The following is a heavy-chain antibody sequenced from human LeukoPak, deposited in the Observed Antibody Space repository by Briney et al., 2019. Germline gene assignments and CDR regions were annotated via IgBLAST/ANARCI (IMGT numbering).Heavy chain of an antibody. J-gene: IGHJ2*01. CDR3: ARGRSGWYFDL. D-gene: IGHD3-10*01. V-gene: IGHV3-48*02. Sequence: GGSLRLSCAASGFNFGTSSMNWVRQTPGKGLEWISYISSSSTTIYYADSVKGRFTISRDNAKKSLDLQMNSLRDEDTAVYYCARGRSGWYFDLWGRGTLVTVSS. CDR1: GFNFGTSS. CDR2: ISSSSTTI.